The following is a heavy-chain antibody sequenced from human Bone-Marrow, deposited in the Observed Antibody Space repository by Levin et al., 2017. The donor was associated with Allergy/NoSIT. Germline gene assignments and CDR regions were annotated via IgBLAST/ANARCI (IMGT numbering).Heavy chain of an antibody. CDR3: ARDILDMRVGLYGMDV. Sequence: PGGSLRLSCEASGFSFSRYGMHWVRQAPGMGLEWLAVIWYDGKDSYYAKSVKGRLTVSRDNSKNTMYLQMNSVRAEDTAVYYCARDILDMRVGLYGMDVWGPGTTVIVSS. V-gene: IGHV3-33*01. CDR1: GFSFSRYG. J-gene: IGHJ6*02. D-gene: IGHD2-2*03. CDR2: IWYDGKDS.